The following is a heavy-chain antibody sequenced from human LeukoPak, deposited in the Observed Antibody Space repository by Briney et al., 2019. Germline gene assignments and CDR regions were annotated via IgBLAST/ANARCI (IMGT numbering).Heavy chain of an antibody. J-gene: IGHJ4*02. CDR1: GFTFSSYG. Sequence: GGSLRLSCAASGFTFSSYGMHWVRQAPGKGLEWVAFIRYDGSNKYYADSVKGRFTISRDNSKNTLYLQMNSLRAEDTAVYYCAKDKSVWAYSFDYWGQGTLVTVSS. V-gene: IGHV3-30*02. CDR2: IRYDGSNK. D-gene: IGHD1-14*01. CDR3: AKDKSVWAYSFDY.